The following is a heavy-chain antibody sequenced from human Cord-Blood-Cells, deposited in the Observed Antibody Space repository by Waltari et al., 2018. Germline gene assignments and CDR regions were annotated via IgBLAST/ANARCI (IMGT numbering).Heavy chain of an antibody. D-gene: IGHD1-26*01. CDR2: IKQDGSEK. Sequence: EVQLVESGGGLVQPGGSLRLSCAASGFTFSRYWISWVRQAPGKGLEWVANIKQDGSEKYYVDSVKGRFTISRDNAKNSLYLQMNSLRAEDTAVYYCASTTLWDFDYWGQGTLVTVSS. V-gene: IGHV3-7*01. J-gene: IGHJ4*02. CDR3: ASTTLWDFDY. CDR1: GFTFSRYW.